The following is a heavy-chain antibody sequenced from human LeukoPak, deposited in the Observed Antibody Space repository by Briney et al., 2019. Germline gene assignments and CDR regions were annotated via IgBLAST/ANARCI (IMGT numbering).Heavy chain of an antibody. Sequence: PGGSLRLSCAASGFPFSSYEMNWVPQAPGKGLEWVSYISSSGSTIYYAASVKGRFTISRDNSKNTLYLQMNSLRAEDTAVYYCAKDLGIAVAGDAFDIWGQGTMVTVSS. CDR2: ISSSGSTI. D-gene: IGHD6-19*01. V-gene: IGHV3-48*03. CDR1: GFPFSSYE. J-gene: IGHJ3*02. CDR3: AKDLGIAVAGDAFDI.